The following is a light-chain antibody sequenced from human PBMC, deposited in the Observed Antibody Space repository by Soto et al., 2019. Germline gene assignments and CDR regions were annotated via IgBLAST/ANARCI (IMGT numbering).Light chain of an antibody. CDR3: QQIDDFTLT. J-gene: IGKJ3*01. V-gene: IGKV1D-13*01. CDR1: QGISSA. CDR2: DAS. Sequence: AIQLTQSPSSLSAYVGDSVSITCRASQGISSALAWYQQKPGRAPKLLIYDASSLEGGVPSRFSGSRSGTDFTLTVSSLKPEDFATYYCQQIDDFTLTLGPGTKVDIK.